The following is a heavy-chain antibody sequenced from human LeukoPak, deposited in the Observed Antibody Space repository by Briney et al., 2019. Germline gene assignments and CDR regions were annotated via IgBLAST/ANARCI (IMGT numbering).Heavy chain of an antibody. CDR3: ASGFYHYYFDY. CDR2: IYYSGST. CDR1: GGSISSSSYY. V-gene: IGHV4-39*07. D-gene: IGHD2/OR15-2a*01. J-gene: IGHJ4*02. Sequence: SETLSLTCTVSGGSISSSSYYWGWIRQPPGKGLEWIGSIYYSGSTYYNPSLKSRVTISVDTSKNQFSLKLSSVTAADTAVYYCASGFYHYYFDYWGQGTLVTVSS.